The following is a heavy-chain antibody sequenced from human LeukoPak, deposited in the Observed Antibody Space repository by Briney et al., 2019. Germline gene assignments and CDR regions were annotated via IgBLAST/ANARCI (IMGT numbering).Heavy chain of an antibody. J-gene: IGHJ6*03. CDR2: IIPIFGTA. CDR1: GGTFSSYA. Sequence: SVKVSCKASGGTFSSYAISWVRQAPGQGLEWMGGIIPIFGTANYAQKFQGRVTITTDESTSTAYMELSSLRSEDTAVYYCARVLGYCYYMDVWGKGTTVTVSS. V-gene: IGHV1-69*05. D-gene: IGHD3-16*01. CDR3: ARVLGYCYYMDV.